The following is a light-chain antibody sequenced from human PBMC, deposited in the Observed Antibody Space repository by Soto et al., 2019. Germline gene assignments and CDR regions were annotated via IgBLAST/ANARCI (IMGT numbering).Light chain of an antibody. J-gene: IGKJ5*01. CDR2: GAS. V-gene: IGKV3D-7*01. CDR1: QSVSSSY. CDR3: LQDYNLPLT. Sequence: PGERVTLSCRASQSVSSSYLTWYRQKPGQAPRLLIYGASTRATGIPARFSGSGSGTDFTLTISSLQPEDFAVYYCLQDYNLPLTFGQGTRLEI.